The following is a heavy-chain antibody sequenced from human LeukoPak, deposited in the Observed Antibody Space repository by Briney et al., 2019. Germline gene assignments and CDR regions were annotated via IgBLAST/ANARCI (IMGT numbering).Heavy chain of an antibody. CDR2: IYSGGST. Sequence: GGSLRLSCAASGFTVSSNYMSWVRQAPGKGLEWVSVIYSGGSTYHADSVKGRFTISRDNSKNTLYLQMNSLRAEDTAVYYCASTTMDRTYYYYYMDVWGKGTTVTVSS. J-gene: IGHJ6*03. V-gene: IGHV3-66*02. CDR3: ASTTMDRTYYYYYMDV. D-gene: IGHD3-10*01. CDR1: GFTVSSNY.